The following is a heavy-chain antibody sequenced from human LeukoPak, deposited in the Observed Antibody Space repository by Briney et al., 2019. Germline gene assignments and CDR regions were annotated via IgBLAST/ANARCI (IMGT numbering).Heavy chain of an antibody. V-gene: IGHV3-74*01. CDR2: INSDGSST. CDR3: ARGLRYFDWLGY. Sequence: PGGSLRLSCAASGLSFSSYWMHWVRQAPGKGLVWVSRINSDGSSTNYADSVKGRFTISRDNAKNSLYLQMNSLRAEDTAVYYCARGLRYFDWLGYWGQGTLVTVSS. J-gene: IGHJ4*02. CDR1: GLSFSSYW. D-gene: IGHD3-9*01.